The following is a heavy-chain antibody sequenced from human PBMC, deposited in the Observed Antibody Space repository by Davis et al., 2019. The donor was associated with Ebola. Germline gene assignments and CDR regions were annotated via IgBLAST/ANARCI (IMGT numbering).Heavy chain of an antibody. D-gene: IGHD1-20*01. CDR1: GGSISSSNW. CDR2: IYHSGST. Sequence: MPSETLSLTCAVSGGSISSSNWWSWVRQPPGKGLEWIGEIYHSGSTNYNPSLKSRVTISVDKSKSQFSLKLSSVTAADTAVYYCARGLGRYNWKRITTGYGMDVWGQGTTVTVSS. V-gene: IGHV4-4*02. J-gene: IGHJ6*02. CDR3: ARGLGRYNWKRITTGYGMDV.